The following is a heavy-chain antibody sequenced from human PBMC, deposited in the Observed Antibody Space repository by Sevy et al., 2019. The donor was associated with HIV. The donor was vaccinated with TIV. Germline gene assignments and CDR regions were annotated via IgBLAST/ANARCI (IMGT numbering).Heavy chain of an antibody. D-gene: IGHD2-15*01. V-gene: IGHV3-23*01. CDR3: AKDRSYLRGYCNNGGCYSFDY. J-gene: IGHJ4*02. CDR1: GFIFGSYG. Sequence: QLGGSLRLSCSASGFIFGSYGMTWVRQAPGKGLEWVSGISGSGSSTYYADSVKGRFTISRDNSKKTLYLQMNSLRVEDTAIYYCAKDRSYLRGYCNNGGCYSFDYWGQGTLVTVSS. CDR2: ISGSGSST.